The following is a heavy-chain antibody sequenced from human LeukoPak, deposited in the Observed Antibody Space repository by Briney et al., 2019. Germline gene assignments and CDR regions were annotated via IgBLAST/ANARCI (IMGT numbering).Heavy chain of an antibody. V-gene: IGHV4-30-4*07. CDR1: GGSISSGGYS. J-gene: IGHJ6*03. CDR2: IYYSGST. CDR3: ARARDDYGDYSEDYYYYYYMDV. D-gene: IGHD4-17*01. Sequence: SETLSLTCAVSGGSISSGGYSWSWIRQPPGKGLEWIGYIYYSGSTYYNPSRKSRVTISVDTSKNQFSLKLSSVTAADTAVYYCARARDDYGDYSEDYYYYYYMDVWGKGTTVTVSS.